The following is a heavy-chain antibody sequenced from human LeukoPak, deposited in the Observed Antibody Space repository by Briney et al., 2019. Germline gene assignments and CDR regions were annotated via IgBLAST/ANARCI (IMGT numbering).Heavy chain of an antibody. D-gene: IGHD5-24*01. Sequence: SETLSLTCTVSGGSISSYYWSWIRQPPGKGLEWIGYIYYSGSTNYNPSLKSRVTISVDTSKNQFSLKLSSVTAADTAVYYCARGGDGCNRLFGYWGQGTLVTVSS. CDR3: ARGGDGCNRLFGY. J-gene: IGHJ4*02. CDR1: GGSISSYY. CDR2: IYYSGST. V-gene: IGHV4-59*08.